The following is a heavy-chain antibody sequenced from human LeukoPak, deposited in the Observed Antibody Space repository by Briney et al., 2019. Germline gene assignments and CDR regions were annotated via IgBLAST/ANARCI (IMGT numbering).Heavy chain of an antibody. CDR1: GGSISSGDYY. Sequence: PSQTLSLTCTVSGGSISSGDYYWSWIRQPPGKGLEWIGYIYYSGSTYYNPSLKSRVTISVDTSKNQFSLKLSSVTAADTAVYYCVRVGGNYYDSSGYSQFDYWGQGTLVTVSS. J-gene: IGHJ4*02. CDR2: IYYSGST. D-gene: IGHD3-22*01. V-gene: IGHV4-30-4*08. CDR3: VRVGGNYYDSSGYSQFDY.